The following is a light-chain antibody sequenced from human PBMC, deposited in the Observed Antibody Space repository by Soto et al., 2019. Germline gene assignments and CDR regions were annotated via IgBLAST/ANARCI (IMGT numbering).Light chain of an antibody. CDR3: SSFTSSITDV. CDR2: DVT. V-gene: IGLV2-14*01. J-gene: IGLJ1*01. Sequence: QSVMTQPASVSGSPGQSITISCTGTSSDVGGYNSVSWYRQDPGKAPKLMIYDVTNRPSGVSNRFSGSKSGNTASLTISGPQAEDEADYYCSSFTSSITDVFGTGTKVTVL. CDR1: SSDVGGYNS.